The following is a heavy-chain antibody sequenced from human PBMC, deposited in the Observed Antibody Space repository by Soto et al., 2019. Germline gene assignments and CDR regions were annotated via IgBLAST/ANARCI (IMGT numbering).Heavy chain of an antibody. D-gene: IGHD2-15*01. Sequence: GESLKISCKGSGYSFTSYWIGWVRQMPGKGLEWMGIIYPGDSDTRYSPSFQGQVTISADKSISTAYLQWSSLKASDTAMYYCARHCSGGSCYSRTLDYWGQGTLVTVSS. CDR2: IYPGDSDT. CDR1: GYSFTSYW. V-gene: IGHV5-51*01. CDR3: ARHCSGGSCYSRTLDY. J-gene: IGHJ4*02.